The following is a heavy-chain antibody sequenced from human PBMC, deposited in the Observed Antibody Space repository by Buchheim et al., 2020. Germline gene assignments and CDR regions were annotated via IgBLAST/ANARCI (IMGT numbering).Heavy chain of an antibody. J-gene: IGHJ1*01. CDR2: ISSSGDNR. CDR3: AGSYDYGDSVGYFHH. D-gene: IGHD4-17*01. CDR1: GFSFRSYE. Sequence: EVQLVESGGDLVQPGGSLRLSCAASGFSFRSYEISWVRQSAGKGLEWVSYISSSGDNRYYADSVRGRFTISRDNAKNSVYLQMNSLGAEDTAIDYCAGSYDYGDSVGYFHHGGQGTL. V-gene: IGHV3-48*03.